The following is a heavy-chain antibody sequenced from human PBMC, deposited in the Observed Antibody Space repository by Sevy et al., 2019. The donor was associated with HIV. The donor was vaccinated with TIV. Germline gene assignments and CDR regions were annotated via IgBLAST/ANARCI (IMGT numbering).Heavy chain of an antibody. V-gene: IGHV3-7*01. CDR2: IKQDGSEK. CDR1: GFTFSSYW. CDR3: ARVRYYDQFNWFDP. Sequence: GGSLRLSCAASGFTFSSYWMSWVRQAPGKGLEWVANIKQDGSEKYYVDSVKGRFTISRDNAKNSLYLQMNSLGAEDTAVYYCARVRYYDQFNWFDPWGQGTLVTVSS. J-gene: IGHJ5*02. D-gene: IGHD3-22*01.